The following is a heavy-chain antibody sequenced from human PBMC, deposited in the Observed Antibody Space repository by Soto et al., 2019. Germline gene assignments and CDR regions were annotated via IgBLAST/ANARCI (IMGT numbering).Heavy chain of an antibody. J-gene: IGHJ4*02. D-gene: IGHD6-19*01. CDR3: AKADGQQWLIPHLDN. CDR2: ISCCGGSA. CDR1: GFNFKKFA. V-gene: IGHV3-23*01. Sequence: EVHLLESGGGVVQQGGSLRLSCVASGFNFKKFAMAWVRQAAGEGLEWVSGISCCGGSASYADSVKGRFSIARDDSKNTVSLQLNSLGVEDTAQYYCAKADGQQWLIPHLDNLGQGTLVTVS.